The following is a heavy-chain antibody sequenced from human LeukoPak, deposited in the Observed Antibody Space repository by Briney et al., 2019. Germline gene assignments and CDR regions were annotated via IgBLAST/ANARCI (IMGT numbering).Heavy chain of an antibody. D-gene: IGHD3-22*01. CDR1: GYTFTDYY. Sequence: GASVKVSCKASGYTFTDYYLHWVRQAPGQGLEWMGWINPNSGGPNYAQKFQGRVTMTRDTSTSTVYMELSSLRSEDTAVYYCARDPRNYYDSSGYYPGWFDPWGQGTLVTVSS. CDR3: ARDPRNYYDSSGYYPGWFDP. CDR2: INPNSGGP. V-gene: IGHV1-2*02. J-gene: IGHJ5*02.